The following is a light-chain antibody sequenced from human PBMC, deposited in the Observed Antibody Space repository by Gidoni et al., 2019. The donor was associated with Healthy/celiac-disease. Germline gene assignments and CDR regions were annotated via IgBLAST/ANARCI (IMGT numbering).Light chain of an antibody. CDR2: DAS. CDR1: QSVSSY. J-gene: IGKJ2*01. Sequence: EIVLTQSPATLSLSPGERATLSCRASQSVSSYLAWYQQKPGQAPRLLIYDASNRATGIPARFSGSGSGTDFTLTISSLEPEEFAVYYCQQRSNWPYRYTFGQGTKLEIK. CDR3: QQRSNWPYRYT. V-gene: IGKV3-11*01.